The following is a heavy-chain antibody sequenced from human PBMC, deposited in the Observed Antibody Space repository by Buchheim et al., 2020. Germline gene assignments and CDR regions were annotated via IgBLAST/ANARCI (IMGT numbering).Heavy chain of an antibody. CDR3: ARYVLVTGLYYYGLDV. D-gene: IGHD3-16*01. CDR2: IYHSGST. J-gene: IGHJ6*02. Sequence: QVQLQESGPGLVKPSQTLSLTCTVSGGSISSGGYYWSWIRQHPGKGLEWIGYIYHSGSTDSSPSLKSRVTISVDTSKNQFSLKLSSVTAADTAVYYCARYVLVTGLYYYGLDVWGQGTT. CDR1: GGSISSGGYY. V-gene: IGHV4-31*03.